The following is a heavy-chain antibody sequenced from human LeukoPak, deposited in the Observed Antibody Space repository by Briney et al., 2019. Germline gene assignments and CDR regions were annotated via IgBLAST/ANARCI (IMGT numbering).Heavy chain of an antibody. D-gene: IGHD3-9*01. CDR1: GYTFTSHA. V-gene: IGHV1-18*01. J-gene: IGHJ6*03. Sequence: ASVRVSCKASGYTFTSHAFCRVRQAPGQGLEWMGWVTPFNGNTSYAQRFQGRVIMTTDTSTSTAYMELKSLRSDDTAVYYCARAPHAPYFDWLSHYYMDVWGTGTTVIVSS. CDR3: ARAPHAPYFDWLSHYYMDV. CDR2: VTPFNGNT.